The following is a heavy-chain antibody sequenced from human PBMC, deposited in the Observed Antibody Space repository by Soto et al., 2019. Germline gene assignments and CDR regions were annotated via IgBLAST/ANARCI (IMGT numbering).Heavy chain of an antibody. CDR3: ARQDRVVAEGRWFDP. CDR2: VHYSGNT. D-gene: IGHD2-15*01. Sequence: SETLSLTCTVSGYSISSGYHWAWIRQPPGKGLEWLGSVHYSGNTYYNPSLKSRLTISVDKSKNQFSLNLSSVTAADTAVYYCARQDRVVAEGRWFDPWGQGTLVT. J-gene: IGHJ5*02. V-gene: IGHV4-38-2*02. CDR1: GYSISSGYH.